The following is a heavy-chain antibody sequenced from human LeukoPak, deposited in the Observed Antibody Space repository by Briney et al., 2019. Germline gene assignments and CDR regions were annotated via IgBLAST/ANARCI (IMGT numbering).Heavy chain of an antibody. CDR2: ISPNGVIT. J-gene: IGHJ4*02. D-gene: IGHD5-24*01. V-gene: IGHV3-23*01. CDR1: GFTCSSYG. Sequence: GGSLRLSCAASGFTCSSYGMNWVRQAPGKGLEWVSGISPNGVITYYADSVKGRFTISRDNSKGTVYLQMNSLRPEDTAVYYCAKDDAWLQYGDWGRGTLVTVSS. CDR3: AKDDAWLQYGD.